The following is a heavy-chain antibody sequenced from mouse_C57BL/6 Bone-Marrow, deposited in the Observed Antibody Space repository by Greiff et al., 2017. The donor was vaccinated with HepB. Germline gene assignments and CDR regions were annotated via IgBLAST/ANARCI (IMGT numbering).Heavy chain of an antibody. CDR1: GFTFSDYG. CDR3: ASNWAWFAY. D-gene: IGHD4-1*01. J-gene: IGHJ3*01. CDR2: ISSGRSTI. V-gene: IGHV5-17*01. Sequence: EVMLVESGGGLVKPGGSLKLSCAASGFTFSDYGMHWVSQAPEKGLEWVAYISSGRSTIYYADTVKGRFTISRDNGKDTLFLQMTSLRSEDTAMYDWASNWAWFAYWGRGTLVTVSA.